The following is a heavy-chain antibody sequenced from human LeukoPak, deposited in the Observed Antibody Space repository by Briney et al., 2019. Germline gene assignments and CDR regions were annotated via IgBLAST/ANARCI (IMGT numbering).Heavy chain of an antibody. CDR1: GFTFSSYA. J-gene: IGHJ4*02. CDR2: ISSSGGST. V-gene: IGHV3-23*01. CDR3: AKSASFYGDSDY. Sequence: GGSLRLSCAASGFTFSSYAMSWVRQAPGKGLEWVSAISSSGGSTYYADSVKGWFTISRDNSKNTLSLQMNSLRAEDTAVYYCAKSASFYGDSDYWGQGTLVTVSS. D-gene: IGHD4-17*01.